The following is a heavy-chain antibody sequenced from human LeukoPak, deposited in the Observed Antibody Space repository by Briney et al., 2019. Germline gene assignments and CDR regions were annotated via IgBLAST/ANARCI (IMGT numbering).Heavy chain of an antibody. CDR3: AREDSYYYGSGSYPFDY. CDR2: ISSSSSYI. J-gene: IGHJ4*02. V-gene: IGHV3-21*01. Sequence: GGSLRLSCAASGFTFSSYSMNWVRQAPGKGLEWVSSISSSSSYIYYADSVKGRFTISRDNAKNSLYLQMNSQRAEDTAVYYCAREDSYYYGSGSYPFDYWGQGTLVTVSS. CDR1: GFTFSSYS. D-gene: IGHD3-10*01.